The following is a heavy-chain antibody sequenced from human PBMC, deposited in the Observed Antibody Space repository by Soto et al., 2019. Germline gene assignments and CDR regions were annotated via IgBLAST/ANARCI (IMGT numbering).Heavy chain of an antibody. CDR1: GYTITCCA. J-gene: IGHJ4*02. D-gene: IGHD6-13*01. CDR2: INAGDGDT. V-gene: IGHV1-3*01. CDR3: ARDGEGKAAAGMVY. Sequence: QVQLVQSGAEVKKPGASVRVSCKASGYTITCCAMHWVRQAPGQRPEWMGWINAGDGDTKYSQNFQGRLTIIRDTSASTAYMELSSLRSEGTAVYSCARDGEGKAAAGMVYWGQGTLVTVSS.